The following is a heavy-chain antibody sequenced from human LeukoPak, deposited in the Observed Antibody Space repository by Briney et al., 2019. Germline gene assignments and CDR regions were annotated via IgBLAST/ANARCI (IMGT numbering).Heavy chain of an antibody. CDR2: IYSGGST. D-gene: IGHD2-21*02. Sequence: PGGSLRLSCAASGFTVSSNYMSWVRQAPGKGLEWVSVIYSGGSTYYADSVKGRFTISRDNSKNTLYLQMNSLRAEDTAVYYCAMTAAEPDYYMDVWGKGTTVTVSS. V-gene: IGHV3-53*01. J-gene: IGHJ6*03. CDR3: AMTAAEPDYYMDV. CDR1: GFTVSSNY.